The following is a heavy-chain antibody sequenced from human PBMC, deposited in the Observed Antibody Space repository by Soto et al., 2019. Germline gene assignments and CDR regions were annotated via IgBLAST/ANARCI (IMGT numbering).Heavy chain of an antibody. CDR1: GYSFTSNW. D-gene: IGHD3-16*01. CDR3: ARHQRDDASRKIDC. V-gene: IGHV5-51*01. CDR2: INPADSDI. Sequence: PGESLKISCQGSGYSFTSNWIGWVRQMPGKGLKWMGIINPADSDIKYSPSFQGQVTISADKSIGTAYLQWSSLKASDTAMYYCARHQRDDASRKIDCWGQGTLVTVSS. J-gene: IGHJ4*02.